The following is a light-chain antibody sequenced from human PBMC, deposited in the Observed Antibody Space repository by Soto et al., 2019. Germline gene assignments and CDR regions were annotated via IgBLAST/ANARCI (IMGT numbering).Light chain of an antibody. CDR1: QSISSW. CDR3: QQYNSYPWT. Sequence: DIQMTQSPSTLSASVGDRVTITCRASQSISSWLAWYQQKPGKAPKLLIYKASSLESGVPSRFSASGSGTEFTLTISSLQPDEFATYYCQQYNSYPWTCGQETKEEIK. V-gene: IGKV1-5*03. CDR2: KAS. J-gene: IGKJ1*01.